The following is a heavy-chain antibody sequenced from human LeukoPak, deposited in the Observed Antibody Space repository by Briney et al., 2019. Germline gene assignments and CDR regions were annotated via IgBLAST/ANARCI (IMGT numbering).Heavy chain of an antibody. V-gene: IGHV4-59*11. CDR2: IYYSGST. Sequence: SETLSLTCTVSGVAISNHYWSWVRQSPGKGLEWIGYIYYSGSTNYNPSLKSRVTSSADTSKNQISLNLHSVTAADATVYYCARYLRSSHYYMDVWGKGTTVTVSS. CDR3: ARYLRSSHYYMDV. D-gene: IGHD5/OR15-5a*01. J-gene: IGHJ6*03. CDR1: GVAISNHY.